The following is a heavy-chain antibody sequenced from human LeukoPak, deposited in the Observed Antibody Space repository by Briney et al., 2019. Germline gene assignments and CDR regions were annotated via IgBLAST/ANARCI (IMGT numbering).Heavy chain of an antibody. CDR3: ARVVTMVRGVIITVPDYGMDV. J-gene: IGHJ6*04. D-gene: IGHD3-10*01. CDR2: IYYSGST. V-gene: IGHV4-30-4*01. Sequence: PSQTLSLTCTVSGGSISSGDYYWSWIRQPPGKGLDWLGYIYYSGSTYYNPSLKSRVTISVDTSKNQFSLKLSSVTAADTAVYYCARVVTMVRGVIITVPDYGMDVWGKGTTVTVSS. CDR1: GGSISSGDYY.